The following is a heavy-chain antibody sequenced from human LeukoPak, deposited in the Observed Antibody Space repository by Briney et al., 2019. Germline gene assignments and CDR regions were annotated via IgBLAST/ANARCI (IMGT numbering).Heavy chain of an antibody. CDR3: ARLDDGGSLTLFDY. CDR1: GYNFTTYW. Sequence: RGESLKISCKGFGYNFTTYWIGWVRQMPGKGLEWMGIIYPGDSDTRYSLSFQGQVTISADKSISTAYLQWSSLKASDTAMYYCARLDDGGSLTLFDYWGQGTLVTVSS. D-gene: IGHD5-24*01. CDR2: IYPGDSDT. V-gene: IGHV5-51*01. J-gene: IGHJ4*02.